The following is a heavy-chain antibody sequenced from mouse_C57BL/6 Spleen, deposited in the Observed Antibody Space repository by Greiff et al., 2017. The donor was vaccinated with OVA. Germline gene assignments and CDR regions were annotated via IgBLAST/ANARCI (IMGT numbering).Heavy chain of an antibody. CDR2: IDPSDSYT. D-gene: IGHD2-4*01. V-gene: IGHV1-69*01. Sequence: QVQLQQPGAELVMPGASVKLSCKASGYTFTSYWMHWVKQRPGQGLEWIGEIDPSDSYTNYNHKFTGKSTLTVDKSSSTAYMQLSSLTSEDSAVYYCARWTIKYAMDYWGQGTSVTVSS. CDR3: ARWTIKYAMDY. CDR1: GYTFTSYW. J-gene: IGHJ4*01.